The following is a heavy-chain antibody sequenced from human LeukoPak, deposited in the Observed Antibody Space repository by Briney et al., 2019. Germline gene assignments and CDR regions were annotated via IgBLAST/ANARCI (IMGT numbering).Heavy chain of an antibody. D-gene: IGHD2-2*03. Sequence: SEALSLTCAVYGGSFSGYYWSWIRQPPGKGREWIGEINHSGSTNYNPALKSRVTISVDTSNNQFSLKLSSVTAADTDVYYCARGLLARGYCSSTSCRAEYFDYWGQGTLVTVSS. CDR2: INHSGST. V-gene: IGHV4-34*01. J-gene: IGHJ4*02. CDR1: GGSFSGYY. CDR3: ARGLLARGYCSSTSCRAEYFDY.